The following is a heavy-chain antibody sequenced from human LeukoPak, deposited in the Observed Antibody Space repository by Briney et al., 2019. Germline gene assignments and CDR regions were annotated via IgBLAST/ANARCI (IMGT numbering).Heavy chain of an antibody. CDR2: IIPIFGTA. V-gene: IGHV1-69*13. CDR1: GGTFSSYA. CDR3: ARDWGLRGYVDY. Sequence: ASVKVSCKASGGTFSSYAISWVRQAPGQGLEWMGGIIPIFGTANYAQKFQGRVTITADESTSTAYMELSSLRSEDTAVYYCARDWGLRGYVDYWGQGTLVTVSS. J-gene: IGHJ4*02. D-gene: IGHD5-18*01.